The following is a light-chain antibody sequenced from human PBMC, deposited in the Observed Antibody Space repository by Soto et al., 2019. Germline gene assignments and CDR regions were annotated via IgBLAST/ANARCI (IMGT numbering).Light chain of an antibody. CDR3: HQYASYPQT. Sequence: EIVLTQSPGTLSLSPGERATLSCRASQTVAKNYLAWYQQEPGQAPRLLIYGASSRATGIPDRFSGSGSGPDFTLTISRLEPEDFAVYYCHQYASYPQTFGQGTKVEIK. CDR1: QTVAKNY. J-gene: IGKJ1*01. V-gene: IGKV3-20*01. CDR2: GAS.